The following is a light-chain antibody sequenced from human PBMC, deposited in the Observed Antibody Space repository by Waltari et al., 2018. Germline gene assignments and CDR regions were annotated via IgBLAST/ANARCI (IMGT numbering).Light chain of an antibody. CDR3: QVWDANTDPGV. CDR2: YDS. CDR1: NIERKS. J-gene: IGLJ1*01. V-gene: IGLV3-21*01. Sequence: SYVLTQPPSVAAAPGETARVTCGGNNIERKSVHWYQQKPGQAPVLVISYDSGRPSGIPERFSGSNSGDTATLTISRVEAGDEADYYCQVWDANTDPGVFGTGTEVTVL.